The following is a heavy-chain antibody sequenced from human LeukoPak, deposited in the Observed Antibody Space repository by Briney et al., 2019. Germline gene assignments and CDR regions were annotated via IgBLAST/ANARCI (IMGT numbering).Heavy chain of an antibody. D-gene: IGHD6-13*01. CDR2: ISHIGST. CDR1: GGSFSGYY. V-gene: IGHV4-34*01. J-gene: IGHJ5*02. CDR3: ARRGWYSSSWYYRP. Sequence: SETLSLTCAVYGGSFSGYYWNWIRQSPGKGLEWVGDISHIGSTNYNPSLKSRLTISVDTSKNQFSLNLSSVTAADTAVYYCARRGWYSSSWYYRPWGQGSLVTVSS.